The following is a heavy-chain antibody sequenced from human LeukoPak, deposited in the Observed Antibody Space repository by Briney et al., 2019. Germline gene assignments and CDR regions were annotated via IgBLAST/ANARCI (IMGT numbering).Heavy chain of an antibody. J-gene: IGHJ3*01. CDR3: TRVHDSNNWWGAFDV. Sequence: GASINVSCKASGYTFATSSIAWVRQAPGQRPEWMGWISPNNGNTHYVQSVQGRVTMTTDTSTSTAYMELRSLRPDDTAVYYCTRVHDSNNWWGAFDVWGQGTVVTVSS. CDR2: ISPNNGNT. V-gene: IGHV1-18*01. CDR1: GYTFATSS. D-gene: IGHD6-13*01.